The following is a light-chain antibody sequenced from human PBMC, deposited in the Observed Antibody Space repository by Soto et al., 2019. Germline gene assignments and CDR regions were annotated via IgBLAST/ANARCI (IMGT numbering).Light chain of an antibody. CDR3: QRYSCFSRT. CDR2: DAS. J-gene: IGKJ1*01. CDR1: QTISTW. V-gene: IGKV1-5*01. Sequence: EIRISLSPSTLSAYVKDRVTITCRASQTISTWLAWYQQKPGQAPELLIYDASTLESGVPSRFSGSGSGTEFSLTISSLQPDDFATFDCQRYSCFSRTFGQGTKVDIK.